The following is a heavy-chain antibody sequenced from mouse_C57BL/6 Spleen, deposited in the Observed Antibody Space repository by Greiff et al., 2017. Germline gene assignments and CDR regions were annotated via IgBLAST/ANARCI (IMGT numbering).Heavy chain of an antibody. V-gene: IGHV1-4*01. CDR2: INPSSGYT. CDR3: ARLGDGYYFAWFAY. CDR1: GYTFTSYT. Sequence: VKLMESGAELARPGASVKMSCKASGYTFTSYTMHWVKQRPGQGLEWIGYINPSSGYTKYNQKFKDKATLTADKSSSTAYMQLSSLTSEDSAVYYCARLGDGYYFAWFAYWGQGTLVTVSA. J-gene: IGHJ3*01. D-gene: IGHD2-3*01.